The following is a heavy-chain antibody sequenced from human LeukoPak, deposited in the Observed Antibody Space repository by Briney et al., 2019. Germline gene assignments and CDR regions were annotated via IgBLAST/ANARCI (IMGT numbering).Heavy chain of an antibody. CDR1: GFTFSSYA. CDR2: ISSSGGST. J-gene: IGHJ5*02. Sequence: GGSLRLSCAASGFTFSSYAMSWVRQAPGKGLEWVSAISSSGGSTYYADSVKGRFTISRDNSKNTLYLQMNSLRAEDTAVYYCAAGTVTTGRFDPWGQGTLVTVSS. V-gene: IGHV3-23*01. D-gene: IGHD4-17*01. CDR3: AAGTVTTGRFDP.